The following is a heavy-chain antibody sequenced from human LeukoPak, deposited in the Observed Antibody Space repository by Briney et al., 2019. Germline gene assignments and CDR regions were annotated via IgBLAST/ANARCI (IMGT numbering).Heavy chain of an antibody. J-gene: IGHJ6*03. Sequence: SETLSLTCTVSGGSISSYYWSWIRQPAGKGLEWIGRIYTSGSNNYNPSLKSRVTMSVDTSKNQFSLKLSSVTAADTAMYYCARGYCSGGSCYSYYYYSYMDVWGKGTTVTVSS. CDR2: IYTSGSN. D-gene: IGHD2-15*01. CDR1: GGSISSYY. CDR3: ARGYCSGGSCYSYYYYSYMDV. V-gene: IGHV4-4*07.